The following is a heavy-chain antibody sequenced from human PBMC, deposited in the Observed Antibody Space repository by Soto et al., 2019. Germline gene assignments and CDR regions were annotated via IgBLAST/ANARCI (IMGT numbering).Heavy chain of an antibody. CDR3: ARETVVVVAAKDYYGMDV. V-gene: IGHV3-48*03. CDR2: ISSSGSTI. D-gene: IGHD2-15*01. CDR1: GFTFSSYE. J-gene: IGHJ6*02. Sequence: GSLRLSCAASGFTFSSYEMNWVRQAPGKGLEWVSYISSSGSTIYYADSVKGRFTISRDNAKNSLYLQMNSLRAEDTAVYYCARETVVVVAAKDYYGMDVWGQGXTVTVYS.